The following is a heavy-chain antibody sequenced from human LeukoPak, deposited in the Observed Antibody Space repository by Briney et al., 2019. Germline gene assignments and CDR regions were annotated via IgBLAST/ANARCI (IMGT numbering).Heavy chain of an antibody. CDR1: GFTFSSYE. J-gene: IGHJ6*04. CDR2: ISSSGSTI. Sequence: GGSLRLSCAASGFTFSSYEMNWVRQAPEKGLEWVSYISSSGSTIYYADSAKGRFTISRDNAKNSLYLQMNSLRAEDTAVYYCAELGITMIGGVWGKGTTVTISS. D-gene: IGHD3-10*02. CDR3: AELGITMIGGV. V-gene: IGHV3-48*03.